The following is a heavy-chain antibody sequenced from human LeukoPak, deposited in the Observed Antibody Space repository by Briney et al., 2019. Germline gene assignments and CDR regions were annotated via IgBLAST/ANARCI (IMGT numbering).Heavy chain of an antibody. CDR3: ARGNPAMYLDY. CDR2: IYYSRSI. CDR1: GGSISGYY. V-gene: IGHV4-59*01. D-gene: IGHD5-18*01. J-gene: IGHJ4*02. Sequence: SETLSLTCTVSGGSISGYYWSWIRQPPGKGLEWIAYIYYSRSIKYNPSLKSRVTISVDTFKNQFSLKLSSVTAADTAVYYCARGNPAMYLDYWGQGNLVTVSS.